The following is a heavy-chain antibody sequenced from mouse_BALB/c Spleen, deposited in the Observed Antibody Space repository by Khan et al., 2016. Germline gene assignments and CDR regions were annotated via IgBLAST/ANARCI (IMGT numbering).Heavy chain of an antibody. CDR2: INTYSGES. CDR3: ARYRYYYGSSRYFDV. D-gene: IGHD1-1*01. V-gene: IGHV9-3-1*01. J-gene: IGHJ1*01. Sequence: QIQLVQSGPELKKPGKTVKISCKASEYTFTNYGMNWVKQAPGKGLKWMGWINTYSGESTYADDLKGRFAFSLETSANTAYLQINNLKNEDTATYCCARYRYYYGSSRYFDVWGAGTTVTVSS. CDR1: EYTFTNYG.